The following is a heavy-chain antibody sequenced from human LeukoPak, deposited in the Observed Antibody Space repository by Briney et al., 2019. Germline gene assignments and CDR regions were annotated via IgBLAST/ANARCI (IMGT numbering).Heavy chain of an antibody. CDR3: ASFVGVSLVVPAAIGDAFDI. CDR1: GGSISSSNW. Sequence: PSETLSLTCAVSGGSISSSNWWSWVRQPPGKGLEGIGEIYHSGSTNYNPSLKNRVTISVDKSKNQFSLKLSSVTAADTAVYYCASFVGVSLVVPAAIGDAFDIWGQGTMVTVSS. D-gene: IGHD2-2*01. J-gene: IGHJ3*02. V-gene: IGHV4-4*02. CDR2: IYHSGST.